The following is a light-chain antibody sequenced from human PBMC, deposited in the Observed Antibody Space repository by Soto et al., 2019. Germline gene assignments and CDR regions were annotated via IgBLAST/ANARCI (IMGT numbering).Light chain of an antibody. CDR1: RSISNY. CDR2: AAS. V-gene: IGKV1-39*01. CDR3: QHSYSVPR. J-gene: IGKJ1*01. Sequence: DIQMTQTPSSPSASVGDRVTMTCRASRSISNYLNWYQQKSGKVPRLLIYAASSLQPGVPSRFSGTGTGTAFTLTITSLQPEDSATYYCQHSYSVPRFGPGTRVDLK.